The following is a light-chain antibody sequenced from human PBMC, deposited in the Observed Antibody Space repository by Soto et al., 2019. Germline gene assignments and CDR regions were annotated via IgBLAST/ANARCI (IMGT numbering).Light chain of an antibody. V-gene: IGKV3-15*01. CDR2: DAS. CDR3: QQYNHWYT. J-gene: IGKJ2*01. CDR1: QSVGTN. Sequence: EVVMTQSPANLSVSPGEGATLSCRASQSVGTNLAWYQQKPGQAPRLLIYDASTRATGIPARFTAYGSGTEFTLTISSLQAEDFAVYHCQQYNHWYTFGQGTKVEI.